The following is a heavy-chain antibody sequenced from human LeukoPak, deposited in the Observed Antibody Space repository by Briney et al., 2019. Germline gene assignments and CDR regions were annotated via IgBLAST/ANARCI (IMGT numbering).Heavy chain of an antibody. D-gene: IGHD6-19*01. CDR1: GFLLEDYA. V-gene: IGHV3-9*01. CDR3: AKDISQYSSGWGGFDY. CDR2: ISWNSGSI. Sequence: GGSLELSCAASGFLLEDYAMQGGREVRGKGVEGGSGISWNSGSIAYADSVKDRFTISRDNAKNSLYLQMNSLKAEDTALYSCAKDISQYSSGWGGFDYWGQGTLVTVSS. J-gene: IGHJ4*02.